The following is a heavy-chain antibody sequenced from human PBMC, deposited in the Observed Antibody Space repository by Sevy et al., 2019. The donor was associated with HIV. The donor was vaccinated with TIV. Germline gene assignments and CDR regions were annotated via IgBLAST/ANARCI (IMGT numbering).Heavy chain of an antibody. CDR3: ARAYSSSWYESAFDI. D-gene: IGHD6-13*01. CDR2: IYPGDSDT. Sequence: GESLKISCKGSGYSFTSYWIGWVRQMPGKGLEWMGIIYPGDSDTRDSPSFQGQVTISADKSIITAYLQWSSLKASDTAMYYCARAYSSSWYESAFDIWGQGTMVTVSS. CDR1: GYSFTSYW. J-gene: IGHJ3*02. V-gene: IGHV5-51*01.